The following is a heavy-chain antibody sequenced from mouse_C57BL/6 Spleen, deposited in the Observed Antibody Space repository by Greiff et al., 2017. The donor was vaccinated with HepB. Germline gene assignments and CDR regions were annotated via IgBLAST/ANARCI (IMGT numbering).Heavy chain of an antibody. Sequence: VQLQQSGAELMKPGASVKLSCKATGYTFTGYWIEWVKQRPGHGLEWIGEILPGSGSTNYNEKFKGKATFTADTSSNTAYMQLSSLTTEDSAIYYCARGAYYHYDEGGFFDYWGQGTTLTVSS. CDR3: ARGAYYHYDEGGFFDY. J-gene: IGHJ2*01. D-gene: IGHD2-4*01. V-gene: IGHV1-9*01. CDR2: ILPGSGST. CDR1: GYTFTGYW.